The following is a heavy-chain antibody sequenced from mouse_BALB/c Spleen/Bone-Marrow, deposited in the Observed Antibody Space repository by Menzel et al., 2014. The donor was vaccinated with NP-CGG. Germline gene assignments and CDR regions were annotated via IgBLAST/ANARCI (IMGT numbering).Heavy chain of an antibody. CDR1: GFDFSRYW. CDR3: ARLNFYGNLFV. V-gene: IGHV4-1*02. CDR2: INPDSSTI. D-gene: IGHD1-1*01. Sequence: EVQLQESGGGLVQPGGSLKLSCATSGFDFSRYWMSWVRQDPGKGLEWIGEINPDSSTINYTPSLKDKFIISRDNAKNTLFLQMSKLRSEDTALYYCARLNFYGNLFVWGAVTTVTVSS. J-gene: IGHJ1*01.